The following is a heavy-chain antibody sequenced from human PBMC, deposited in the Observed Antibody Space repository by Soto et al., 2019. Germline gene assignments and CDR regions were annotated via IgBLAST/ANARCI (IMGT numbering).Heavy chain of an antibody. CDR3: ASHYDMWSGYLSPVDY. V-gene: IGHV3-11*01. CDR2: IDTSGTKI. J-gene: IGHJ4*02. D-gene: IGHD3-3*01. CDR1: GYTFSDYY. Sequence: QVQLVESGGDLVKPGGSLRLSCAASGYTFSDYYMSWIRQAPGKGLEWISYIDTSGTKIYYADSVKGQFTITRDNAKNSLYLEMNSLGYEYTAVYYCASHYDMWSGYLSPVDYWGQGTLVTVSS.